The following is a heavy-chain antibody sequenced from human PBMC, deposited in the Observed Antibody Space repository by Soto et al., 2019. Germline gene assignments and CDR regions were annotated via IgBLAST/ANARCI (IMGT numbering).Heavy chain of an antibody. D-gene: IGHD3-10*01. CDR1: GYSFTSYW. J-gene: IGHJ4*02. CDR2: VYPGDSDT. V-gene: IGHV5-51*01. CDR3: ARTMVRDRGPIDY. Sequence: PGESLKISCKGSGYSFTSYWIGWVRQMPGKGLEWMGIVYPGDSDTRYSPSFQGQVTISADKSISTAYLQWSSLKASDAAMYYCARTMVRDRGPIDYWGQGTLVTVSS.